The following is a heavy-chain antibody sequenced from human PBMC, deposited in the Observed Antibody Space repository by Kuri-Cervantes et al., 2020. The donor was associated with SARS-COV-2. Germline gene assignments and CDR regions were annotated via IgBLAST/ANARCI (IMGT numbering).Heavy chain of an antibody. CDR2: ISYDGSNK. V-gene: IGHV3-30-3*01. J-gene: IGHJ4*02. CDR3: ARDWGAIFGVATQFDY. D-gene: IGHD3-3*01. CDR1: GFTFDNFA. Sequence: GESLKISCAASGFTFDNFAMHWVRRAPGKGLEWVAVISYDGSNKNYADSVKGRFTVSRDNSKNTLYLQMNSLRVEDTALYYCARDWGAIFGVATQFDYWGQGTLVTVSS.